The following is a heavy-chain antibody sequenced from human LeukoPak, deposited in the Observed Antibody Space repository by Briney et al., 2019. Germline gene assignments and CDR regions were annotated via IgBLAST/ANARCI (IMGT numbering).Heavy chain of an antibody. J-gene: IGHJ6*03. CDR1: RFTFSSYW. Sequence: GGSLRLSCAASRFTFSSYWMHWVRQAPGKGLVWVSRINSDGSSTSYAGSVKGRFTISRDNAKNTLYLQMNSLRAEDTAVYYCARGDYDYYYMDVWGKGTTVTVSS. V-gene: IGHV3-74*01. CDR3: ARGDYDYYYMDV. CDR2: INSDGSST.